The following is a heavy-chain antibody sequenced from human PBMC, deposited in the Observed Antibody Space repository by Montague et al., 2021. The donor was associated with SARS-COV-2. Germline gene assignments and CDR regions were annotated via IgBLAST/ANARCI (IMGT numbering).Heavy chain of an antibody. CDR2: IYITGAT. D-gene: IGHD2-21*01. CDR3: ARKQVMWWFDP. V-gene: IGHV4-61*02. J-gene: IGHJ5*02. Sequence: TLSLTCTVSGDSISSGRYHWSWVRQPAGKGLEFIGRIYITGATNYNPSLKSRVAISVDTSKNQFSLKLTSVTAADTAVYHCARKQVMWWFDPWGQGTLVTVSS. CDR1: GDSISSGRYH.